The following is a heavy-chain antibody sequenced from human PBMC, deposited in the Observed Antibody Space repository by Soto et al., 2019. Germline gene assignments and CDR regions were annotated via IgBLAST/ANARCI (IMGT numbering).Heavy chain of an antibody. CDR1: GFTFDDYA. CDR2: ISWNSGSI. D-gene: IGHD6-13*01. J-gene: IGHJ4*02. V-gene: IGHV3-9*01. Sequence: GGSLRLSCAASGFTFDDYAMHWVRQAPGKGLEWVSGISWNSGSIGYADSVKGRFTISRDNAKNSLYLQMNSLRAEDTGLDYGAKEGMSWFDYWGEGAVVTV. CDR3: AKEGMSWFDY.